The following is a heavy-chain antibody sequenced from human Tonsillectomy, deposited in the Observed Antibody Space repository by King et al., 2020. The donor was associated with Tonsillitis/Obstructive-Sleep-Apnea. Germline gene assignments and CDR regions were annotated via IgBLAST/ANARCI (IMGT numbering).Heavy chain of an antibody. V-gene: IGHV4-39*01. CDR2: IYYSGST. CDR1: GGSISSSSYY. J-gene: IGHJ4*02. Sequence: QLQESGPGLVKPSETLSLTCTVSGGSISSSSYYWGWIRQPPGKGLEWIGSIYYSGSTYYNPSLKSRVTISVDTSKNQFSLKLSSVTAADTAVYYCARRRYSSGWYQYFDYWGQGTLVTSPQ. D-gene: IGHD6-19*01. CDR3: ARRRYSSGWYQYFDY.